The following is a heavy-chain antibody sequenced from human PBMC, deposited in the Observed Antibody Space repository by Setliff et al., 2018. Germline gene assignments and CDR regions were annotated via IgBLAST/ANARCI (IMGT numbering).Heavy chain of an antibody. CDR2: VYYNGNT. J-gene: IGHJ6*02. D-gene: IGHD5-18*01. Sequence: LSLTCTLSGGSLTQRYWSWVRQPPGKGLEWIGYVYYNGNTNYNPSLKSRVTISADTSKNQVSLKLTSATAADTAVYYCARDRTAYNYGMDVWGQGTTVTVSS. V-gene: IGHV4-59*11. CDR3: ARDRTAYNYGMDV. CDR1: GGSLTQRY.